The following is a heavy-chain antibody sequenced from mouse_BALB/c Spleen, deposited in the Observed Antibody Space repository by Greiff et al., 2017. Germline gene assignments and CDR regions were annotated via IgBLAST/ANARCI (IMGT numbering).Heavy chain of an antibody. CDR3: ARSWTTVVKNFDY. J-gene: IGHJ2*01. CDR1: GFNIKDTY. Sequence: EVQLQQSGAELVKPGASVKLSCTASGFNIKDTYMHWVKQRPEQGLEWIGRIDPANGNTKYDPKFQGKATITADTSSNTAYLQLSSLTSEDTAVYYCARSWTTVVKNFDYWGQGTTLTVSS. CDR2: IDPANGNT. V-gene: IGHV14-3*02. D-gene: IGHD1-1*01.